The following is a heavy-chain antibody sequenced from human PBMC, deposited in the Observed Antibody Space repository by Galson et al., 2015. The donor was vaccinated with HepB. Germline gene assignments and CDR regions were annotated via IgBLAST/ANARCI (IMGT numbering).Heavy chain of an antibody. CDR1: DGSFSDYY. D-gene: IGHD3-16*01. CDR3: AGGTKGRDYFDY. Sequence: ETLSLTCAVYDGSFSDYYWNWIRQSPGKGLEWIGEIFHSGITNYNPSLKSRVTMSVDTSKKTFSLKLTSVTVAETAVYYCAGGTKGRDYFDYWSQGSLVTVSS. J-gene: IGHJ4*02. V-gene: IGHV4-34*12. CDR2: IFHSGIT.